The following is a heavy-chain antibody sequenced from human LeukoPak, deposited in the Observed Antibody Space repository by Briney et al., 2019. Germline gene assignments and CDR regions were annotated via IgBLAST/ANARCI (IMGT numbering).Heavy chain of an antibody. D-gene: IGHD2-2*02. J-gene: IGHJ3*02. CDR1: GYTFTSYY. V-gene: IGHV1-46*01. Sequence: ASVKVSCKASGYTFTSYYVHWVRQAPGQGLEWMGIINPSGGSTTYAQKFQGRVTMTRDTSTSTVYMELSSLRSEDTAVYYCARGYCSSTSCYIYDHDAFDIWGQGTMVTVSS. CDR3: ARGYCSSTSCYIYDHDAFDI. CDR2: INPSGGST.